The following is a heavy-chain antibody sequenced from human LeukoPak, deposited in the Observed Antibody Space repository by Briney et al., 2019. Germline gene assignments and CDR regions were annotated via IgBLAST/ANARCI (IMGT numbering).Heavy chain of an antibody. J-gene: IGHJ3*02. D-gene: IGHD1-26*01. CDR2: INPNSGGT. Sequence: ASVKVSCKASGYTFTGYYMHWVRQAPGQGPEWMGWINPNSGGTNYAQKFQGRVTMTRDTSISTAYMELSRLRSDDTAVYYCARGFWSGSYRSLDAFDIWGQGTMVTVSS. V-gene: IGHV1-2*02. CDR3: ARGFWSGSYRSLDAFDI. CDR1: GYTFTGYY.